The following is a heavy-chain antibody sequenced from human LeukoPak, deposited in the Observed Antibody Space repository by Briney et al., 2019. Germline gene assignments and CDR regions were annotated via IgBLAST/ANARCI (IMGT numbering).Heavy chain of an antibody. CDR3: ARQAIGPGPDKNWFDP. Sequence: GESLKISCQGSGYSFTSYWISWVRQMPGKGLEWMGRIDPSDSYTNYSPSFQGHVTISADKSISTAYLQWSSLKASDTAMYCCARQAIGPGPDKNWFDPWGQGTLVTVSS. V-gene: IGHV5-10-1*01. CDR1: GYSFTSYW. J-gene: IGHJ5*02. CDR2: IDPSDSYT.